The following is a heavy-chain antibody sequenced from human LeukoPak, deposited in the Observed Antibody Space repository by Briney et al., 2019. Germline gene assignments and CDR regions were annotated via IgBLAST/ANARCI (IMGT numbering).Heavy chain of an antibody. Sequence: PSETLSLTCTVSGGSISSYYWSWIRQPPGKGLEWIGYIYYSGSTNYNPSLKSRATISVDTSKNQFSLKLSSVTAADTAVYYCARDSLLVWKQQLVPTIGYFQHWGQGTLVTVSS. J-gene: IGHJ1*01. CDR3: ARDSLLVWKQQLVPTIGYFQH. D-gene: IGHD6-13*01. CDR2: IYYSGST. V-gene: IGHV4-59*01. CDR1: GGSISSYY.